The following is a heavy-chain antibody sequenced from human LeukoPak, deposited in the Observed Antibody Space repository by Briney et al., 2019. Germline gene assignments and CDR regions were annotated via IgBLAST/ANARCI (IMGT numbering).Heavy chain of an antibody. J-gene: IGHJ4*02. CDR1: GYRFSDYS. D-gene: IGHD3-10*01. V-gene: IGHV1-2*06. CDR3: ASFSNYGSGSYYTHDY. CDR2: IKSNSGGT. Sequence: ASVKVSCKASGYRFSDYSIHWVRQAPGQGLEWMGRIKSNSGGTSYAQKFQARVTMTRDTSISTAYMELSRLRSDDTAVYYCASFSNYGSGSYYTHDYWGQGTLVTVSS.